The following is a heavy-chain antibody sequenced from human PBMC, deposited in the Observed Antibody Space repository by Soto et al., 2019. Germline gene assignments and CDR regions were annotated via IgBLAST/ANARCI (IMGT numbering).Heavy chain of an antibody. D-gene: IGHD3-9*01. Sequence: QVQLVQSGAEVKKPGSSVKVSCKASGGTFSSYAISWVRQAPGQGLEWMGGIIPIFGTANYAQKFQGRVTITADESTSTAYMELGSLRSEDTAVYYCASSRDILTGYYKDRYYYGMDVWGQGTTVTVSS. V-gene: IGHV1-69*01. CDR3: ASSRDILTGYYKDRYYYGMDV. CDR2: IIPIFGTA. CDR1: GGTFSSYA. J-gene: IGHJ6*02.